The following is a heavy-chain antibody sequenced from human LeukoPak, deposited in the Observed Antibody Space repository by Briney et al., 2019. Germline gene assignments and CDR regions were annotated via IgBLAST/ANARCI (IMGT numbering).Heavy chain of an antibody. V-gene: IGHV4-39*01. CDR2: IYYSGST. CDR3: ARRLDYPYYFDY. J-gene: IGHJ4*02. Sequence: PSETLSLTCTVSGGSISSYYWGWIRQPPGKGLEWIGSIYYSGSTYYNPSLKSRVTISVDTSKNQFSLKLSSVTAADTAVYYCARRLDYPYYFDYWGQGTLVTVSS. CDR1: GGSISSYY. D-gene: IGHD3/OR15-3a*01.